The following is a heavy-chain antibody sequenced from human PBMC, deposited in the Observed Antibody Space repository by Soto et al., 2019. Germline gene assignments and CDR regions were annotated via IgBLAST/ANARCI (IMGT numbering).Heavy chain of an antibody. D-gene: IGHD6-13*01. CDR3: ATGVYSSSWSPTPYYYGMDV. V-gene: IGHV1-24*01. J-gene: IGHJ6*02. CDR2: FDPEDGET. CDR1: GYTLTELS. Sequence: GASVKVSCKVSGYTLTELSMHWVREAPGKGLEWMGGFDPEDGETIYAQKFQGRVTMTEDTSTDTAYMELSSLRSEDTAVYYCATGVYSSSWSPTPYYYGMDVWGQGTTVTVS.